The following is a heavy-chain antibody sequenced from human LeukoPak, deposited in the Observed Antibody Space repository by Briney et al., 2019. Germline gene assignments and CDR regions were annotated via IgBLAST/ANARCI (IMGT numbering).Heavy chain of an antibody. D-gene: IGHD3-3*01. CDR1: NDSISIYY. J-gene: IGHJ6*03. CDR3: ARGHFLRADFWSGFRRPNFYYYMDV. Sequence: SETLSLTCTVSNDSISIYYWSWIRQPAGKGLEWIGRFSTSGSSNYNPSLKSRVTISVDKSKNQFSLRLSSVTAADTAVYYCARGHFLRADFWSGFRRPNFYYYMDVWGKVTTVTVSS. V-gene: IGHV4-4*07. CDR2: FSTSGSS.